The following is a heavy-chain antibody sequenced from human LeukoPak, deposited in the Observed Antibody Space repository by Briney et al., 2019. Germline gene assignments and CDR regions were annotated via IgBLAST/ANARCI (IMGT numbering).Heavy chain of an antibody. Sequence: SETLSLTCTVSGYSISSGYYWGWIRQPPGKGLEWIGSIYHSGSTYYNPSLKSRVTISVDTSKNQFSLKLSSVTAADTAVYYCARSPAAVAGTWYIYYYYMDVWGKGTTVTVSS. V-gene: IGHV4-38-2*02. CDR1: GYSISSGYY. CDR2: IYHSGST. J-gene: IGHJ6*03. CDR3: ARSPAAVAGTWYIYYYYMDV. D-gene: IGHD6-19*01.